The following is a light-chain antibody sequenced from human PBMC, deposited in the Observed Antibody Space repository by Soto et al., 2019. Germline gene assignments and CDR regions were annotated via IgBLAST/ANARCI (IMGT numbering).Light chain of an antibody. CDR1: DSNIGSNS. J-gene: IGLJ7*01. V-gene: IGLV1-44*01. CDR3: AAWDDSLNGPM. CDR2: SDN. Sequence: QSVLTQPPSASGTAGQVVTISCSGGDSNIGSNSVYWYQHLPRMAPKLLIYSDNQRPSGIPDRFSGSKSGTSASLAISGLQSEDEAEYYCAAWDDSLNGPMFGGGTQLTVL.